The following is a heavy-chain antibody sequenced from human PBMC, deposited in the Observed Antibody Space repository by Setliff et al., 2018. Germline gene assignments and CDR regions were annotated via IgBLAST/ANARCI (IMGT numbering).Heavy chain of an antibody. CDR1: GGTFSSYG. J-gene: IGHJ4*02. CDR2: TIPNFGTT. Sequence: SVKVSCKASGGTFSSYGISWVRQAPGQGLEWLGGTIPNFGTTNYAQEFQGRVTIITDESTSTAYMELSSLRFEDTAVYYCARGPPDFVVVPAAAKFDFWGQGTLVTVSS. V-gene: IGHV1-69*05. CDR3: ARGPPDFVVVPAAAKFDF. D-gene: IGHD2-2*01.